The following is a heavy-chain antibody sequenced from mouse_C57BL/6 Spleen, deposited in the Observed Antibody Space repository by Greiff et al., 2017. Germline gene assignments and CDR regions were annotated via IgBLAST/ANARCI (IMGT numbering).Heavy chain of an antibody. V-gene: IGHV1-54*01. CDR1: GYAFTNYL. J-gene: IGHJ2*01. CDR2: INPGSGGT. Sequence: QVQLQQSGAELVRPGTSVKVSCKASGYAFTNYLLEWVKQRPGQGLEWIGVINPGSGGTNYNEKFKGKATLTADKSSSTAYMQLSSLTSEDSAVYFCARSGYSDYWGQGTTLTVSS. D-gene: IGHD2-12*01. CDR3: ARSGYSDY.